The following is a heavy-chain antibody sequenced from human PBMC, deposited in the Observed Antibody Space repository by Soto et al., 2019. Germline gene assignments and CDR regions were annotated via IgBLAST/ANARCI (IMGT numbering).Heavy chain of an antibody. V-gene: IGHV1-18*01. Sequence: GASVKVSCKASGYTFTSYGISWVRQAPGQGLEWMGWISAYNGNTNYAQKLQGRVTMTTDTSTSTAYMELRSLRSDDTAVYYCARDGITFGGAIVDHYYYYMDVWGKGTTVTVSS. CDR3: ARDGITFGGAIVDHYYYYMDV. D-gene: IGHD3-16*02. CDR2: ISAYNGNT. CDR1: GYTFTSYG. J-gene: IGHJ6*03.